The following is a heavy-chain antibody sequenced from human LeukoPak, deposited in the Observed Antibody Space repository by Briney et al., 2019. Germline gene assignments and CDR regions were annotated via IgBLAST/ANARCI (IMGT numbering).Heavy chain of an antibody. J-gene: IGHJ4*02. Sequence: ASVKVSCKASGYTFTTYGITWVRQAPGQGLEWMGWISGYNGNTIYAQKLQGRVTMTTDTSTSTAYMGLRSLRSDDTAVYYCARWDYGGIPDYWGQGTLVTVSS. CDR1: GYTFTTYG. D-gene: IGHD4-23*01. CDR3: ARWDYGGIPDY. CDR2: ISGYNGNT. V-gene: IGHV1-18*01.